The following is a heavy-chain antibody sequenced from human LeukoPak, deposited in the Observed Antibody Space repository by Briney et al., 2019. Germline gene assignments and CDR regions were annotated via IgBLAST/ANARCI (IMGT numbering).Heavy chain of an antibody. V-gene: IGHV4-38-2*02. D-gene: IGHD1-26*01. CDR3: ARGNSGSYYAS. J-gene: IGHJ5*02. Sequence: SETLSLTCTVSGYSISSGYFWGWVRQAPGKGLEWIGSSYPSGSTYYNPSLKSRVTISVDTSKNQFSLKLSSVTAADTAVYYCARGNSGSYYASWGQGTLVTVSS. CDR2: SYPSGST. CDR1: GYSISSGYF.